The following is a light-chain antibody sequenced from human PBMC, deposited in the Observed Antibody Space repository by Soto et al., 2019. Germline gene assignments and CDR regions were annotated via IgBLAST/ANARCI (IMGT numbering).Light chain of an antibody. CDR3: CSYAGSYTLV. CDR2: DVS. J-gene: IGLJ2*01. CDR1: SSDVGGYNY. Sequence: QSVLTQPRSVSGSPGQSVTISCTGTSSDVGGYNYVSWYQQHPGKAPKLMIYDVSKRPSGVPDRGSGSKSGNTASLTISGLHAEDEADYYCCSYAGSYTLVFGGGTKLTVL. V-gene: IGLV2-11*01.